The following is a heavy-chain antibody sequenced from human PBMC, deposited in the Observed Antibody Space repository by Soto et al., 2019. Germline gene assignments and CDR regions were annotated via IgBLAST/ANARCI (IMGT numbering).Heavy chain of an antibody. V-gene: IGHV4-30-4*01. CDR2: VYYTGST. CDR1: GASIRSTDYY. J-gene: IGHJ5*02. Sequence: SETLSLTCTVSGASIRSTDYYWSWIRQAPGKGLEWIGYVYYTGSTYYNPSLMSRLTISVDTSKNQFSLKLTSVTAAETAVYYCVRTAREGAVAPHWFDRWGQGTQFTVS. CDR3: VRTAREGAVAPHWFDR. D-gene: IGHD2-21*02.